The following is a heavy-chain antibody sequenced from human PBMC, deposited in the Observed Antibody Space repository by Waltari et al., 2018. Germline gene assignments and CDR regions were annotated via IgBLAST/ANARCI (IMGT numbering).Heavy chain of an antibody. J-gene: IGHJ6*03. CDR1: GYTFTGYY. V-gene: IGHV1-2*02. Sequence: QVQLVQSGAEVKKPGASVKVSCKASGYTFTGYYMHWVRQAPGQGLEWMGWMNPNSGGTNYAQKFQGRVTMTRDTSISTAYMELSRLRSDDTAVYYCAARGSSSDPPPYYYYYMDVWGKGTTVTVSS. CDR2: MNPNSGGT. CDR3: AARGSSSDPPPYYYYYMDV. D-gene: IGHD6-6*01.